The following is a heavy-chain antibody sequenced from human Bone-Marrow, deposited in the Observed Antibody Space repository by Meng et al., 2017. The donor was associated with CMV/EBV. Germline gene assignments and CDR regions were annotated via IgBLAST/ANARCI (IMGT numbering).Heavy chain of an antibody. V-gene: IGHV3-30-3*01. J-gene: IGHJ4*02. CDR1: GFTFSSYA. CDR2: ISDDGSNK. D-gene: IGHD3-9*01. Sequence: SGFTFSSYAMRWVRQAPGKGLEWVAVISDDGSNKYYADSVKSRFTISRDNSKNTLYLQMNSLRAEDTAVYYCAREGYDILTGSYDYWGQGTLVTVSS. CDR3: AREGYDILTGSYDY.